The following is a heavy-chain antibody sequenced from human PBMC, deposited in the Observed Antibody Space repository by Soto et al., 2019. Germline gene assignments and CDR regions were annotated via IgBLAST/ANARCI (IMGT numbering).Heavy chain of an antibody. J-gene: IGHJ5*02. D-gene: IGHD3-16*01. CDR3: ARAASTFGWFDP. Sequence: ASVKVSCKASGYTFTNYGISWVREAPGQGLEWMGWINTYNGIANYAQKFQGRVTITADKSTSTAYMELSSLRSEDTAVYYCARAASTFGWFDPWGQGTLVTVSS. CDR1: GYTFTNYG. CDR2: INTYNGIA. V-gene: IGHV1-18*01.